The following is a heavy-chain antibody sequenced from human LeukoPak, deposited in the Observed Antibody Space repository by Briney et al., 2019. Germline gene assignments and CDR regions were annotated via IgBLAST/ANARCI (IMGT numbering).Heavy chain of an antibody. Sequence: GESLKISCKGSGYNFTSYWISWVRQMPGKGLEWMGRVDPSDSYTNYSPSFQGHVTISTDKSIFTAYLQWSSLKASDTAMYYCARLRDGSIDYWGQGTLVTVSS. CDR1: GYNFTSYW. V-gene: IGHV5-10-1*01. CDR3: ARLRDGSIDY. CDR2: VDPSDSYT. J-gene: IGHJ4*02.